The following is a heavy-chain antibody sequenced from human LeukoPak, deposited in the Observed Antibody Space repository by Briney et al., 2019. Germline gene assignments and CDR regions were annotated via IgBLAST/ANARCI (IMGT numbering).Heavy chain of an antibody. CDR2: IYYTGIT. Sequence: SETLSLTCSVSGGSISRTAYYWGWIRQPPGKGLEWIGSIYYTGITYYSPSLESRVTISLDTSRNQFSLKLNSVTAPETAVYYCVGRRGDGDYRPEYWGQGTLVTVSS. CDR3: VGRRGDGDYRPEY. V-gene: IGHV4-39*01. CDR1: GGSISRTAYY. D-gene: IGHD4-17*01. J-gene: IGHJ4*02.